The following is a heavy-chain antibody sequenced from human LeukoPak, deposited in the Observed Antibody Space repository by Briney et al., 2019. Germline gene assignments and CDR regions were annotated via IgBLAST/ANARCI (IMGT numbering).Heavy chain of an antibody. CDR2: INPNSGDT. J-gene: IGHJ4*02. Sequence: ASVKVSCKASGYTFTGYFMHWVRQAPGQGLDWMGRINPNSGDTEYAQTFQGRVTMTRDTSISTAYMDLSRLRSDDTAVYYCARDLSSTSNWELDYWGQGTLVTVSS. CDR1: GYTFTGYF. V-gene: IGHV1-2*06. CDR3: ARDLSSTSNWELDY. D-gene: IGHD7-27*01.